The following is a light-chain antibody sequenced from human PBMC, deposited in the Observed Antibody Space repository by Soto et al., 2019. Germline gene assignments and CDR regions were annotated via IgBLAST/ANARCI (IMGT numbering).Light chain of an antibody. CDR1: QTVSSNY. Sequence: PGERATLSCRASQTVSSNYLAWCQQRTGQAPRILIYGESTRAAGIPDRFSGSGSGTDLTLTITRLEPEDSAVYFCQQYTGPPTTCGQGTRLEIK. CDR2: GES. J-gene: IGKJ5*01. V-gene: IGKV3-20*01. CDR3: QQYTGPPTT.